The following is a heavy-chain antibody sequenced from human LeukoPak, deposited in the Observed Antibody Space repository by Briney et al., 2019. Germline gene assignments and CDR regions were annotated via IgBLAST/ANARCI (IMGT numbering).Heavy chain of an antibody. Sequence: GGSLRLSCAASGFTFSSYGMHWVRQAPGKGLEWVAFIRYDGSNKYYADSVKGRFTISRDNSKNTLYLQMNSLRAEDTAVYYCARGSRFGVVERDAFDIWGQGTMVTVSS. J-gene: IGHJ3*02. CDR3: ARGSRFGVVERDAFDI. V-gene: IGHV3-30*02. CDR2: IRYDGSNK. D-gene: IGHD3-3*01. CDR1: GFTFSSYG.